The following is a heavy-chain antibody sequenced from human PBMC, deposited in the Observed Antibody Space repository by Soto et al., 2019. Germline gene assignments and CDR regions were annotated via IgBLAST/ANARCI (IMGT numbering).Heavy chain of an antibody. D-gene: IGHD2-2*01. CDR3: ARSSHQLRYGIDV. Sequence: HEQLVESGGGVVQPGRSLRLSCAASAFTFSTYAMHWVRQAPGKGLEWVAVISYDGSNKYFADSVKGRFTISRDNSKNALYLQMSSRRAEDTAVYYCARSSHQLRYGIDVWGQETTVTVSS. V-gene: IGHV3-30-3*01. CDR2: ISYDGSNK. CDR1: AFTFSTYA. J-gene: IGHJ6*02.